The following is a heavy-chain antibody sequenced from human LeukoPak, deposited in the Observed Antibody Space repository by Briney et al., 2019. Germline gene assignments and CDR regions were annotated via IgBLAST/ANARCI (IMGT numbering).Heavy chain of an antibody. Sequence: SETLSLTCAVSSPSVSSHRWAWNRQPAGKGLEWVGRVHFSGSTNYNPSLRSRVAISLDKSKNELSLTLKSVSAADTAVYYCARYESTRDDSGGYHYWGRGVLVTVSS. CDR3: ARYESTRDDSGGYHY. V-gene: IGHV4-59*10. CDR2: VHFSGST. D-gene: IGHD3-22*01. J-gene: IGHJ4*02. CDR1: SPSVSSHR.